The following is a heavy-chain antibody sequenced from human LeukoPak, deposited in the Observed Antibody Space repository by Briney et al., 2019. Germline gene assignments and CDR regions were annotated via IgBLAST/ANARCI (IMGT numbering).Heavy chain of an antibody. V-gene: IGHV3-23*01. Sequence: GGSLRLSCAVSGFTFSTHAMNWVRQAPGKGLEWIATISGAGANTYYADSVKGRLTLSRDSSQNTLYLQLHSLRVEDTAIYYCAKLMADCSGGSCYRSPYDSWGQGTLVTVSS. CDR3: AKLMADCSGGSCYRSPYDS. J-gene: IGHJ5*01. D-gene: IGHD2-15*01. CDR2: ISGAGANT. CDR1: GFTFSTHA.